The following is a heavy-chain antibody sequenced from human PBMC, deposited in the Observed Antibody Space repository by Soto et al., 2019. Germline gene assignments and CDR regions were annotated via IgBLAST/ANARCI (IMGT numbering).Heavy chain of an antibody. D-gene: IGHD6-13*01. Sequence: SDEGSVYKLSIYWFCSVRQMPGKGLEWMGIIYPGDSDTRYSPSFQGQVTISADKSISTAYLQWSSLKASDTVMYYCAKTEAASDAFDIWGKGTMVTVSS. CDR3: AKTEAASDAFDI. CDR2: IYPGDSDT. J-gene: IGHJ3*02. V-gene: IGHV5-51*01. CDR1: VYKLSIYW.